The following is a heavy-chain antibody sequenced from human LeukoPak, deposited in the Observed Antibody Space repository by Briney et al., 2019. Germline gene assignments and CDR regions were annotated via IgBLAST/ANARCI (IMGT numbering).Heavy chain of an antibody. CDR1: GDSISSLY. V-gene: IGHV4-4*07. J-gene: IGHJ4*02. CDR3: ARGSPGVGASYWFDY. CDR2: IHTTGGT. Sequence: SETLSLTCTVSGDSISSLYWSSIRQSAGKGLEWIGRIHTTGGTKYNPSLISRVTMSVDTSKNQFSLGLSSVTAADTALYYCARGSPGVGASYWFDYWGQGNLVTVSS. D-gene: IGHD1-26*01.